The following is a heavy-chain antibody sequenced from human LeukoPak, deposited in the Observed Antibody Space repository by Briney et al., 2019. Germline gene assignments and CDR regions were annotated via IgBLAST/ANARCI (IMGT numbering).Heavy chain of an antibody. J-gene: IGHJ5*02. V-gene: IGHV3-11*05. CDR2: ITSSSST. CDR1: GFTFSAYY. Sequence: PGGSLRLSCAASGFTFSAYYMSWIRQAPGKGLEWISYITSSSSTNYADSVRGRFTTSRDNAKNSLYLQMNSLRAEDTAVYYCARAGTFSSRYIWFDPWGQGTLVSVSS. D-gene: IGHD6-13*01. CDR3: ARAGTFSSRYIWFDP.